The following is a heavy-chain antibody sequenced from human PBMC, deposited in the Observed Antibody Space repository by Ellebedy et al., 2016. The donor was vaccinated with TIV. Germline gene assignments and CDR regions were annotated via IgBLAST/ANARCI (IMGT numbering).Heavy chain of an antibody. Sequence: GESLKISXAVSGFTFRNYWMHWVRQAPGKGLVWVSRINNDGSTTSYADSVKGRFTISRDNAKNSLYLQMDSLRVEDTAVYYCARVAVTGLAVDYWGQGNLVTVSS. CDR3: ARVAVTGLAVDY. D-gene: IGHD6-19*01. CDR1: GFTFRNYW. CDR2: INNDGSTT. V-gene: IGHV3-74*01. J-gene: IGHJ4*02.